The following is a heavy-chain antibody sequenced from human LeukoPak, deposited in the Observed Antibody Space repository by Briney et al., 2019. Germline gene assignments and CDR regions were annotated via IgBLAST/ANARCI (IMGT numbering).Heavy chain of an antibody. J-gene: IGHJ3*01. Sequence: GGSLRLSCAASGFTFGRHSMNWVRPPPRKGLEWVSSISSSSDYIYYADSEKGRFTISRDNAQNSVSLQMNSLSADDTAVYYCARALKPYSRGGTNYAFDLWGQGTMVTVSS. CDR2: ISSSSDYI. CDR3: ARALKPYSRGGTNYAFDL. CDR1: GFTFGRHS. D-gene: IGHD3-22*01. V-gene: IGHV3-21*06.